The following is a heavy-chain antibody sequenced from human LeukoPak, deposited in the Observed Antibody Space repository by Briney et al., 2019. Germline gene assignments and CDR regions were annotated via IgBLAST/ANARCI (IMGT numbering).Heavy chain of an antibody. J-gene: IGHJ4*02. CDR3: ARSPDGFDY. CDR2: IKPDESEK. CDR1: GGSISSSNW. V-gene: IGHV3-7*03. Sequence: HPSGTLSLTCAVSGGSISSSNWWSWVRQAPGKGLEWVANIKPDESEKFYVDSVKGRFTISRDNAKKSLYLQMNTLRVEDTAVYYCARSPDGFDYWGQGTLVTVSS. D-gene: IGHD1-14*01.